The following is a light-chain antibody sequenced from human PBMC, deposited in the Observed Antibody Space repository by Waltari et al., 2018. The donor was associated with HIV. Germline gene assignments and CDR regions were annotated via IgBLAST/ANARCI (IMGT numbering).Light chain of an antibody. J-gene: IGKJ4*01. CDR2: AAS. CDR3: PQSYPSLTT. CDR1: QSISNY. V-gene: IGKV1-39*01. Sequence: DIQMTQSPSSLSASVGDRVTITCRASQSISNYLHWYQQKPGKAPNLLIYAASSLQSGVPSRFSGSRSGTDFTLTISSLRPEDFATYYRPQSYPSLTTFGGGTKVEIK.